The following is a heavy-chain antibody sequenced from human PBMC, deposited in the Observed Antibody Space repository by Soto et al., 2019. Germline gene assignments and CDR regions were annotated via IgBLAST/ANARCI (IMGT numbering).Heavy chain of an antibody. Sequence: GGSLRLSCAASGFTFSDYYMSWIRQAPGKGLEWVSYISSSGSTIYYADSVKGRFTISRDNAKNSLYLQMNSLRAEDTAVYYCARDPDHSSSHYYYYYMDVWGKGTTVTVSS. D-gene: IGHD6-13*01. CDR3: ARDPDHSSSHYYYYYMDV. CDR1: GFTFSDYY. J-gene: IGHJ6*03. CDR2: ISSSGSTI. V-gene: IGHV3-11*01.